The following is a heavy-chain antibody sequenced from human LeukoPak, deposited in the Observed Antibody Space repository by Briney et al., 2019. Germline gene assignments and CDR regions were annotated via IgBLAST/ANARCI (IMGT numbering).Heavy chain of an antibody. J-gene: IGHJ4*02. Sequence: SETLSLTCTVSGGSLSSYYWSWIRQPPGKGLEWIGCIYYSGSINYNPSLKSRVTISVDTSKNQFSLKLSSVTAADTAVYYCARGDYSNWGSFDYWGQGTLVTVSS. CDR3: ARGDYSNWGSFDY. CDR2: IYYSGSI. D-gene: IGHD4-11*01. CDR1: GGSLSSYY. V-gene: IGHV4-59*01.